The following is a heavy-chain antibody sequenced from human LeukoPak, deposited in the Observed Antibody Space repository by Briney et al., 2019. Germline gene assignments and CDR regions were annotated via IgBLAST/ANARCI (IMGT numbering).Heavy chain of an antibody. Sequence: ASVKVSCKASGYTFTSYYMHWVRQAPGQGLEWMGIINPGGGGTNYAQKLQGRVTMTRDTSTSTVYMELSSLRSEDTAVYYCARDGSGYAEESADYFDYWGQGTLVTVSS. D-gene: IGHD5-12*01. J-gene: IGHJ4*02. CDR2: INPGGGGT. V-gene: IGHV1-46*04. CDR3: ARDGSGYAEESADYFDY. CDR1: GYTFTSYY.